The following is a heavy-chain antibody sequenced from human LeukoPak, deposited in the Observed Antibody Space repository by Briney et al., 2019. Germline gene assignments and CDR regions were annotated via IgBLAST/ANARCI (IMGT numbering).Heavy chain of an antibody. Sequence: GESLKISCQGSGYNLPIYWIGWVRQMPGQGLEWMGIIYPDDSNTIYGPSFQGQVTISADKSINTAYLEWSSLKASDTAIYYMDVWGKGTTVTVSS. J-gene: IGHJ6*04. CDR3: DV. V-gene: IGHV5-51*01. CDR2: IYPDDSNT. CDR1: GYNLPIYW.